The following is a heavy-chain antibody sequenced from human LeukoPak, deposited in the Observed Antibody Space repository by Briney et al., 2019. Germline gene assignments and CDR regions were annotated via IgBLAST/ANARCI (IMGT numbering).Heavy chain of an antibody. V-gene: IGHV3-74*01. CDR2: IDNGGSNT. J-gene: IGHJ5*02. CDR1: GFTFSTYW. D-gene: IGHD1-1*01. Sequence: PGGSLRLSCAASGFTFSTYWMHWVRQAPGKGLVWVSRIDNGGSNTLYADSVKGRFTISRDNSKNTLYLQMNSLRAEDTAVYYCARDWNPWGQGTLVTVSS. CDR3: ARDWNP.